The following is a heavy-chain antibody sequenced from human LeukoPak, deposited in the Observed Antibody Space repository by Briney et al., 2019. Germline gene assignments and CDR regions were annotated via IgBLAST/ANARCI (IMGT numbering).Heavy chain of an antibody. Sequence: GASVKVSCKASGYTFTSYYIHWVRQAPGQGLEWMGLINHSGGSTSYAQKFQVRVTMTRDTSTSTVYMELRSLRSEDTAVYYCAVAYSYGRDVFDIWGQGTMVTVSS. CDR1: GYTFTSYY. V-gene: IGHV1-46*01. D-gene: IGHD5-18*01. CDR2: INHSGGST. J-gene: IGHJ3*02. CDR3: AVAYSYGRDVFDI.